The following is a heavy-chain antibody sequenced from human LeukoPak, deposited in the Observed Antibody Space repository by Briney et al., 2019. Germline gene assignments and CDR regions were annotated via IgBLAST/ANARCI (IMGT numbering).Heavy chain of an antibody. CDR1: GGSISSSSYY. V-gene: IGHV4-39*01. CDR3: ARQEWCSGGSCPIDY. D-gene: IGHD2-15*01. J-gene: IGHJ4*02. Sequence: SETLSLTWTVSGGSISSSSYYWGWIRQPPGKGLEWIGSIYYSGSTYYNPSLKSRVTISVDTSKNQFSLKLSSVTPADTAVYFCARQEWCSGGSCPIDYWGQGTLVTVSS. CDR2: IYYSGST.